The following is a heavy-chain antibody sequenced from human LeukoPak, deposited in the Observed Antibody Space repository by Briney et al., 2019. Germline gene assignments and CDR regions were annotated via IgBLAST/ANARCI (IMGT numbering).Heavy chain of an antibody. CDR1: GGSLSSYY. CDR3: ARSQGAFTMVRGTAFDI. CDR2: LYTSGST. J-gene: IGHJ3*02. Sequence: SETLSLTCTVSGGSLSSYYWSWIRQPAGKGLEWIGRLYTSGSTNYNPSLKSRVTMSVDTSKNQFSLKLSSVTAADTAVYYCARSQGAFTMVRGTAFDIWGQGTMVTVSS. D-gene: IGHD3-10*01. V-gene: IGHV4-4*07.